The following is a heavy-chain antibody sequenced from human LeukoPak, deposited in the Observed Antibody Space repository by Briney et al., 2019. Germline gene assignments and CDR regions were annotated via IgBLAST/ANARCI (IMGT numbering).Heavy chain of an antibody. CDR3: ARQSISGSSLSYFDY. CDR2: IYDSGST. Sequence: PSETLSLTCTVSGGSISSYYWSWIRQPPGKGLEWIGYIYDSGSTNYNPSLKSRVTISVDTSKNQCSLKLSSVTAADTAVYYCARQSISGSSLSYFDYWGQGTLVTVSS. CDR1: GGSISSYY. J-gene: IGHJ4*02. V-gene: IGHV4-59*01. D-gene: IGHD3-22*01.